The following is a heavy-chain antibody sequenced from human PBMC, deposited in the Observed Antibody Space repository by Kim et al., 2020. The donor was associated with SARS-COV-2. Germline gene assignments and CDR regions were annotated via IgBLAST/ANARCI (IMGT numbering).Heavy chain of an antibody. CDR1: GGSFSGYY. V-gene: IGHV4-34*01. D-gene: IGHD3-10*01. J-gene: IGHJ6*02. CDR2: INHSGST. Sequence: SETLSLTCAVYGGSFSGYYWSWIRQPPGKGLEWIGEINHSGSTNYNPSLKSRVTISVDTSKNQFSLKLSSVTAADTAVYYCARFFFYYYGSGSYYNRERRYYYYGMDVWGQGTTVTVSS. CDR3: ARFFFYYYGSGSYYNRERRYYYYGMDV.